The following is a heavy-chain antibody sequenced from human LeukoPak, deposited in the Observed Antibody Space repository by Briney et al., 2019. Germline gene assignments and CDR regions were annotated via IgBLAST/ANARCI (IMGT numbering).Heavy chain of an antibody. CDR2: INPNSGGT. V-gene: IGHV1-2*02. CDR1: GYTFTGYY. D-gene: IGHD3-9*01. J-gene: IGHJ6*02. Sequence: ASVKVSCKASGYTFTGYYMHWVRQAPGQGLEWMGWINPNSGGTNYAQKFQGRVTMTRDTSISTAYMELSRLRSDDTAVYYCARADDILTGPYYYYGMDVWGQGTTVTVSS. CDR3: ARADDILTGPYYYYGMDV.